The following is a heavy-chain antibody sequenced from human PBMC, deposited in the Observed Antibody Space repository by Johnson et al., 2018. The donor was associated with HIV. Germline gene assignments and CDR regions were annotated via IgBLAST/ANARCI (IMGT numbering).Heavy chain of an antibody. Sequence: QMLLVESGGGLVQPGGSLRLSCAASGFTFSSYAMHWVRQAPGKGLEWVAVISYDGSNKYYADSVKGRFTISRDNSKNTLYLQMNSLRAEDTAVYYCARDQAGTTDDAFDIWGQGTMVTVSS. CDR1: GFTFSSYA. J-gene: IGHJ3*02. CDR2: ISYDGSNK. V-gene: IGHV3-30*04. CDR3: ARDQAGTTDDAFDI. D-gene: IGHD1-7*01.